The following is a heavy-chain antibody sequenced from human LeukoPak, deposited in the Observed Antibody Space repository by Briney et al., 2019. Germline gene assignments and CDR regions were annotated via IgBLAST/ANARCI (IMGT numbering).Heavy chain of an antibody. Sequence: GGSLRLSCAASGFTFSSYAMSWVRQAPGKGLEWVSAISGSGGSTYYADSVKGRFTISRDNSKNTLYLQMNSLRAEDTAVYYCANPLRGSGWYYFGYWGQGTLVTVSS. V-gene: IGHV3-23*01. D-gene: IGHD6-19*01. J-gene: IGHJ4*02. CDR1: GFTFSSYA. CDR2: ISGSGGST. CDR3: ANPLRGSGWYYFGY.